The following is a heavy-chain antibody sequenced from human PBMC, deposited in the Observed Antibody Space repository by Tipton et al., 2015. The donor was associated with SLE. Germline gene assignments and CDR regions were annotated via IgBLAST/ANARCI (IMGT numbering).Heavy chain of an antibody. Sequence: TLSLTCTVSGGAISSHYWSWIRQPAGGGLEWIGRKYTSGITNYNPFLKSRVTMSVDTSKNQFSLKLSSVTAADTAVYYCAREVFGGSYKSFDIWGQGTMVTVSS. J-gene: IGHJ3*02. V-gene: IGHV4-4*07. CDR3: AREVFGGSYKSFDI. CDR1: GGAISSHY. D-gene: IGHD1-26*01. CDR2: KYTSGIT.